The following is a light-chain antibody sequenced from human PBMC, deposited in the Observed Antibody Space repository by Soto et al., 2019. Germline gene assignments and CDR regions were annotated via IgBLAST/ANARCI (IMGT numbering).Light chain of an antibody. CDR3: CSYAGSPRYV. V-gene: IGLV2-11*01. CDR1: SSDVGTYNY. Sequence: QSALTQPRSVSGSPGQSVTISCIGTSSDVGTYNYVSWYQQHPGKAPKVMIYDVSKRPSGVPDRFSGSKSGNTASLTISGLQAEDEADYYCCSYAGSPRYVFGTGTKVTVL. CDR2: DVS. J-gene: IGLJ1*01.